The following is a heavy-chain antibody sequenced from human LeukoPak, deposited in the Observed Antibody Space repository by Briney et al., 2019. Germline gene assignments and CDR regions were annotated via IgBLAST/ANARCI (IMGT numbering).Heavy chain of an antibody. CDR1: GYTFTSHY. CDR3: ARDDYGDYSLTYGMDA. CDR2: INPNSGGT. V-gene: IGHV1-2*02. D-gene: IGHD4-17*01. J-gene: IGHJ6*02. Sequence: GASVKVSCKASGYTFTSHYMHWVRQAPGQRLEWMGWINPNSGGTNYAQKFQGRVTMTRDTSISTAYMELSRLRSDDTAVYYCARDDYGDYSLTYGMDAWGQGTTVTVSS.